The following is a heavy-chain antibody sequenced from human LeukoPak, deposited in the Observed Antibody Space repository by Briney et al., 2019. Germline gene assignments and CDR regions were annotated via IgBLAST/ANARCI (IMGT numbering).Heavy chain of an antibody. CDR3: ARGEWLRFYYYYMDV. CDR1: GGSISSYY. V-gene: IGHV4-59*01. D-gene: IGHD5-12*01. CDR2: IYYSGST. J-gene: IGHJ6*03. Sequence: SETLSLTCTVSGGSISSYYWNWIRQPPGKGLEWIGYIYYSGSTNHNPSLKSRVTISVNTSKNQFSLKLSSVTAADTAVYYCARGEWLRFYYYYMDVWGKGTTVTVSS.